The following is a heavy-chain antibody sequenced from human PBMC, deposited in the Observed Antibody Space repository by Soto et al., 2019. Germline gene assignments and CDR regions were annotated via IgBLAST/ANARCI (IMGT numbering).Heavy chain of an antibody. CDR1: GFSFSSYE. CDR2: ISSSGSTI. J-gene: IGHJ3*01. CDR3: ASLYYFHF. Sequence: VGSLRLSCAASGFSFSSYEMNWVRQAPGKGLEWVSYISSSGSTIYYADSVKGRFTISRDNAKNSLYLQMNSLRAEDTAVYYCASLYYFHFWGQGTMVTVSS. V-gene: IGHV3-48*03. D-gene: IGHD3-10*02.